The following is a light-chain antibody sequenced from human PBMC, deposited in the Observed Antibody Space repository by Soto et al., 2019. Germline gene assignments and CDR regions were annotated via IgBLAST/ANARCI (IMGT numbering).Light chain of an antibody. CDR3: SSYRRNITLVV. J-gene: IGLJ2*01. V-gene: IGLV2-14*03. CDR1: SSDIGGYNY. CDR2: DVS. Sequence: QSAPTQPASVSGSPGQSITISCTGTSSDIGGYNYVSWYQHHPGKAPKLMIYDVSNRPSGVSNRFPGSKSGNTASLTISGRQAEDEADYYCSSYRRNITLVVFGVGTKLTVL.